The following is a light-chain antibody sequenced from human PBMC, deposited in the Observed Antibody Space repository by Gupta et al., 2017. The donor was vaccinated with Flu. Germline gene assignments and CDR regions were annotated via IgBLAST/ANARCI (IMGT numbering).Light chain of an antibody. J-gene: IGKJ2*01. V-gene: IGKV3-11*01. CDR2: DVS. CDR3: QHRGNWPPGAT. Sequence: TLSVSQGEGATLSWRASRGVGTALAWYQHKPGQSPRLLVYDVSSRATGTPARFTGSGFGTDFTLTVSSLESEDSAVYYCQHRGNWPPGATFGQGTKLEI. CDR1: RGVGTA.